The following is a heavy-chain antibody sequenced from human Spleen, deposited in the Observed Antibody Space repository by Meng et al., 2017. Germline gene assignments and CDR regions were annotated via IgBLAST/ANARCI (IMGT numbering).Heavy chain of an antibody. J-gene: IGHJ4*02. CDR2: QCHADDT. D-gene: IGHD4-23*01. V-gene: IGHV4-39*01. CDR3: ARHTFSGNPGGIDS. Sequence: QLQLQESGPGMVKPSETLSLTCTVSGGSISNSNYYWGWIRQPPGKGLEWIGSQCHADDTYYNPSLMGRVTISVDTSKNQVSLKLTSVTAADTSIYYCARHTFSGNPGGIDSWGQGILVTVSS. CDR1: GGSISNSNYY.